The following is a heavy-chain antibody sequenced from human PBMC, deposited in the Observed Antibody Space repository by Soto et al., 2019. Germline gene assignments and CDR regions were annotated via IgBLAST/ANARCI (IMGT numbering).Heavy chain of an antibody. CDR1: GGSISSGGYY. CDR2: IYYSGST. CDR3: ARGGLKYGGGYFDY. J-gene: IGHJ4*02. V-gene: IGHV4-31*03. D-gene: IGHD3-16*01. Sequence: QVQLQESGPGLVKPSQTLSLTCTVSGGSISSGGYYWSWIRQHPGKGLEWIGYIYYSGSTYYNPSLQSRVTISVDTSKNQFSLKLSSVTAADTAVYYCARGGLKYGGGYFDYWGQGTLVTVSS.